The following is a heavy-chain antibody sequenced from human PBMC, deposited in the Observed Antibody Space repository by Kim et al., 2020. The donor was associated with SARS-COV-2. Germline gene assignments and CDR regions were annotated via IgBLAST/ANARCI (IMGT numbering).Heavy chain of an antibody. D-gene: IGHD6-13*01. CDR1: GGSMSSSTYS. CDR2: IDSSGTT. Sequence: SETLSLTCTISGGSMSSSTYSWNWFRQPPGDGLEWIGGIDSSGTTYYNPSLKSRVTLSVETSKNQFSLKLSSVTAADTAVFYCARHLPGSSWFDYWGQG. J-gene: IGHJ4*02. CDR3: ARHLPGSSWFDY. V-gene: IGHV4-39*01.